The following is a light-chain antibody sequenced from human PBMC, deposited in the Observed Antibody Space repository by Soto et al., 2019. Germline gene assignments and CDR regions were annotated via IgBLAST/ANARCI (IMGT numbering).Light chain of an antibody. V-gene: IGKV3-20*01. CDR1: QRVSSSF. Sequence: EIVLTQSPGTLSLSPGERATLSCRASQRVSSSFLAWYQQKPGQAPRLLIYGASSRATGIPDRFSGSWSGKDFTLTISRREPEDFAVYYCKKYGNSRRTFGQGTKVEIK. CDR2: GAS. J-gene: IGKJ1*01. CDR3: KKYGNSRRT.